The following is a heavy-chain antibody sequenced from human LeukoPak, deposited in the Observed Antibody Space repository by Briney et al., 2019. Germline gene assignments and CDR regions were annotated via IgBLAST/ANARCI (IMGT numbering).Heavy chain of an antibody. CDR1: GGSISSYY. CDR3: ARDIVVVPAAIQRAGKSIYYYYMDV. D-gene: IGHD2-2*01. CDR2: IYTSGST. Sequence: PSETLSLTCTVSGGSISSYYWSWIRQPAGKGLEWIGRIYTSGSTNYNPSLKSRVTMSVDTSKNQFSLKLSSVTAADTAVYYCARDIVVVPAAIQRAGKSIYYYYMDVWGKGTTVTVSS. V-gene: IGHV4-4*07. J-gene: IGHJ6*03.